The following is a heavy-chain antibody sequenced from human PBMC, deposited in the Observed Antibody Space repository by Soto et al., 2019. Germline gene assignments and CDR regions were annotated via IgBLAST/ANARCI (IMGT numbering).Heavy chain of an antibody. CDR3: ARQHDTSGYYRNVDY. V-gene: IGHV4-39*01. J-gene: IGHJ4*02. D-gene: IGHD3-22*01. CDR2: VFYSGTT. CDR1: GGSISSSDHY. Sequence: QLQLQESGPGLVKPSETLSLTCTVSGGSISSSDHYWGWIRQPPGKGLEWIGTVFYSGTTYYNPSLKRRVTISVYTSKNQYALKLRSVTAADTAVYYCARQHDTSGYYRNVDYWGQGTLVTVSS.